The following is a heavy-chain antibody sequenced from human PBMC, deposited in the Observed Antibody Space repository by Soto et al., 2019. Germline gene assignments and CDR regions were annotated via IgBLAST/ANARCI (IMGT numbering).Heavy chain of an antibody. V-gene: IGHV2-26*01. Sequence: GSGPTLVNPTETLTLTCTVSGLSLSNAKLGVSWIRQPTGKALEWLAHIFSNDDKSYSTTLDRRLTISKDTSKSQVVLTMTNLDPVDSGTYYCALIKDCSRTDCFLASFDPWGQGTLVTVSS. CDR2: IFSNDDK. CDR3: ALIKDCSRTDCFLASFDP. D-gene: IGHD2-2*01. CDR1: GLSLSNAKLG. J-gene: IGHJ5*02.